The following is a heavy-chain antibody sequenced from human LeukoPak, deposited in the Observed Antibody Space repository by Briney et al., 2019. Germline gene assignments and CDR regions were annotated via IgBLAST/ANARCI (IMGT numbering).Heavy chain of an antibody. Sequence: GGSLRLSCAASGFTFTSYTMNWVRQAPGKGLEWISYIRTSGGVVSYTDSVRGRFTISTDSAKNSLYLQMNSLRDDDTAVYYCVRDQFYAFDVWRQGTMVTVSS. CDR3: VRDQFYAFDV. J-gene: IGHJ3*01. CDR1: GFTFTSYT. CDR2: IRTSGGVV. V-gene: IGHV3-48*02.